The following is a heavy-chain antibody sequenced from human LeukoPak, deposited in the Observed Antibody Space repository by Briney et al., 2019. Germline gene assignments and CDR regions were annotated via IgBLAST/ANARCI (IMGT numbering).Heavy chain of an antibody. J-gene: IGHJ5*02. CDR2: IYGRGSS. CDR1: GGAISSYH. Sequence: SDPLSLTCTVAGGAISSYHWSWIRKPTGKGLEWIGFIYGRGSSDYNPSLRSRVTFSLDTSKNQFSLKLTSVTAADTAVYYCAGTFWVENKFFDPWGQGTLVTVSS. V-gene: IGHV4-4*09. CDR3: AGTFWVENKFFDP. D-gene: IGHD2/OR15-2a*01.